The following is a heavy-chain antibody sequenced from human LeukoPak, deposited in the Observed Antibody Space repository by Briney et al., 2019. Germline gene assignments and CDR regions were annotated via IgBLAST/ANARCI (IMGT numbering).Heavy chain of an antibody. V-gene: IGHV4-34*01. Sequence: PSETLSLTCAVYGGSFSGYYWSWIRQPPRKGLEWIGEINHSGSTNYNPSLKSRVTISVDTSKNQFSLKLSSVTAADTAVYYCARALAVGATNLDYWGQGTLVTVSS. CDR3: ARALAVGATNLDY. CDR2: INHSGST. CDR1: GGSFSGYY. D-gene: IGHD1-26*01. J-gene: IGHJ4*02.